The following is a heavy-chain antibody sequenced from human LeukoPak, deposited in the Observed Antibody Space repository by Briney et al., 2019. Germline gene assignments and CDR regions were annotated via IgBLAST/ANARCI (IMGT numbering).Heavy chain of an antibody. Sequence: GESLQISCRCSGYSFNTYWIGWVRQQPGKGLEWMGIIYPGDSDTRYSPSFQGQVTMSADKSINTAYLQWTSLKASDTAMYYCARRQGCSSTSCPPDSWGQGTLVTVSS. CDR3: ARRQGCSSTSCPPDS. V-gene: IGHV5-51*01. J-gene: IGHJ5*02. CDR1: GYSFNTYW. D-gene: IGHD2-2*01. CDR2: IYPGDSDT.